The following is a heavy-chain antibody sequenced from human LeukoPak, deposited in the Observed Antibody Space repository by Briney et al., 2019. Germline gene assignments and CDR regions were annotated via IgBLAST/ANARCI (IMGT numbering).Heavy chain of an antibody. V-gene: IGHV3-30*04. CDR3: ARDALLYIVVVPAAQGMNV. CDR1: GFTFSSYA. D-gene: IGHD2-2*01. CDR2: ISYDGSNK. Sequence: PGGSLRLSCAASGFTFSSYAMHWVRQAPGKGLEWVAVISYDGSNKYYTDSVKGRFTISRDNSKNTLYLQMNSLRAEDTAVYYCARDALLYIVVVPAAQGMNVWGQGTTVTVSS. J-gene: IGHJ6*02.